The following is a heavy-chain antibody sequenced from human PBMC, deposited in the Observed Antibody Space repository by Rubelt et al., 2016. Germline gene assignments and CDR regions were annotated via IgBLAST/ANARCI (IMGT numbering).Heavy chain of an antibody. D-gene: IGHD1-1*01. CDR1: GGSISSYY. CDR3: ARVSSGYNWTELPVEVPRLYYYYYMDV. CDR2: IYTSGST. J-gene: IGHJ6*03. Sequence: GGSISSYYWSWIRQPAGKGLEWIGRIYTSGSTNYNPSLKSRVTISVDTSKNQFSLKLSSVTAADTAVYYCARVSSGYNWTELPVEVPRLYYYYYMDVWGKGTTVTVSS. V-gene: IGHV4-4*07.